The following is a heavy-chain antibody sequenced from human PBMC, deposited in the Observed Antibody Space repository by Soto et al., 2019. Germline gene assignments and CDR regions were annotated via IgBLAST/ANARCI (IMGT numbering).Heavy chain of an antibody. D-gene: IGHD3-16*01. J-gene: IGHJ6*02. V-gene: IGHV3-23*01. Sequence: PGGSLRLSCAASGFTFSSYAMSWVRQAPGKGLEWVSSISGSGGRTYYADSVKGRFTISRDNSKNTLYLQMNSLRAEDTAVYYCAKDLAALGGWYYSYGMDVWAQGTTVTVSS. CDR2: ISGSGGRT. CDR3: AKDLAALGGWYYSYGMDV. CDR1: GFTFSSYA.